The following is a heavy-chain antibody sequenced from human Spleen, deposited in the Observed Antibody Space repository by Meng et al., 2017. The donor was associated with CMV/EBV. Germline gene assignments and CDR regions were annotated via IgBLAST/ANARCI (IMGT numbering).Heavy chain of an antibody. V-gene: IGHV1-18*01. CDR2: IRVYNGDT. Sequence: TFSSYGSNWVRQAPGQGLEWLGWIRVYNGDTKYSQKFQDRVTLTTDTSTSTAYMELRSLRSDDTAVYYCSRRGPSYCGVDCLAWFDPWGQGTLVTVSS. CDR3: SRRGPSYCGVDCLAWFDP. J-gene: IGHJ5*02. CDR1: TFSSYG. D-gene: IGHD2-21*01.